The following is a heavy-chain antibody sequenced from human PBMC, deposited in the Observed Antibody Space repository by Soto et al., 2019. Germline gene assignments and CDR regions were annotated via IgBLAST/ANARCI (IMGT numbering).Heavy chain of an antibody. CDR1: GCTFDNYA. Sequence: EVQLLESGGGLVQPGGSLRLSCAASGCTFDNYAMTWVRQAPGKGLEWVSSIDGRGLDTYYADSVKGRSTISRDNSKSRVYLQMNSLRAEDTAVYYCAQHDFGDYRAYDTWGQGTMVTVSS. D-gene: IGHD4-17*01. CDR3: AQHDFGDYRAYDT. V-gene: IGHV3-23*01. J-gene: IGHJ3*02. CDR2: IDGRGLDT.